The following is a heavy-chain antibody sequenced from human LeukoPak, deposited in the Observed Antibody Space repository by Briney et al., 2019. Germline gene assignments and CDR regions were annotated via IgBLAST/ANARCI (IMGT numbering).Heavy chain of an antibody. Sequence: ASVKVSCKASGYTFTGYYMHWVRQAPGQGLEWMGWINPNSGGTNYAQKFQGRVTMTRDTSISTAYMELSRLRSDDTAVYYCARARRIAAAVHGWFDPWGQGTLVTVSS. J-gene: IGHJ5*02. CDR3: ARARRIAAAVHGWFDP. V-gene: IGHV1-2*02. CDR2: INPNSGGT. CDR1: GYTFTGYY. D-gene: IGHD6-13*01.